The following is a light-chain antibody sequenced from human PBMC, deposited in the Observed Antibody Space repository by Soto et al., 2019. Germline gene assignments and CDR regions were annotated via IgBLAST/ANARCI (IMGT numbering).Light chain of an antibody. J-gene: IGKJ1*01. CDR3: HHYNNWPPWT. CDR2: GAS. Sequence: EIVMTQSPATLSVSPGERATLSCRASQSVSSNLAWYQQKPGQAPRLLISGASTRATGIPARFSGSGSGTAFTPTISSLQSADYSAYYYHHYNNWPPWTFGQGTKVEIK. V-gene: IGKV3-15*01. CDR1: QSVSSN.